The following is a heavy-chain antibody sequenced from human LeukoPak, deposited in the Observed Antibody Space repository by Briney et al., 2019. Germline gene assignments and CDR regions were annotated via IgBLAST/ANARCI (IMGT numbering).Heavy chain of an antibody. D-gene: IGHD4-11*01. CDR2: VYYIGTT. V-gene: IGHV4-39*01. J-gene: IGHJ4*02. Sequence: PSETLSLTCTVSGGSISSSSYYWGWIRQPPGRGPEWIANVYYIGTTYSNPSLESRVAISVDTSKNQFSLKLRSVTAADTAVYYCASLPSNTVTHDYWGQGTLVTVSS. CDR3: ASLPSNTVTHDY. CDR1: GGSISSSSYY.